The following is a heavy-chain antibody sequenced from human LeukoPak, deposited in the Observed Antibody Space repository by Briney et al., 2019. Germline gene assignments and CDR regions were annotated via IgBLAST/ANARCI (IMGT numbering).Heavy chain of an antibody. CDR1: GGTFSSYA. Sequence: SVKVSCKASGGTFSSYAISWVRQAPGQGLEWMGRIIPILGIANYAQKLQGRVTMTTDTSTSTAYMELRSLRSDDTAVYYCAIPTFNWFDPWGQGTLVTVSS. CDR3: AIPTFNWFDP. V-gene: IGHV1-69*04. CDR2: IIPILGIA. J-gene: IGHJ5*02.